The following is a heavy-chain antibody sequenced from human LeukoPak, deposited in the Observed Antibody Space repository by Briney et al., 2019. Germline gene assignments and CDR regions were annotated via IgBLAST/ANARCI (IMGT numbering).Heavy chain of an antibody. J-gene: IGHJ4*02. Sequence: SETLFLTRAVFWGALSGYYWRWVPQPPGEGVGGIGEINHSGSTNYNPSLKSRVTISVDTSKNQFSLKLSSVTAADTAVYYCARTGSSGWGYFDYWGQGTLVTVSS. CDR1: WGALSGYY. V-gene: IGHV4-34*01. CDR3: ARTGSSGWGYFDY. CDR2: INHSGST. D-gene: IGHD6-19*01.